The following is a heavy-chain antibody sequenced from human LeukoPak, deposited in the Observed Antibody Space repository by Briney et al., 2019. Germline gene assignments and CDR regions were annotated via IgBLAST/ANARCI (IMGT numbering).Heavy chain of an antibody. CDR1: GYTLTELS. J-gene: IGHJ4*02. Sequence: ASVKVSCKVSGYTLTELSMHWVRQAPGKGLEWMGGFDPEDGETIYAQKFQGRVTMTRDLSTSTVYMELSSLRSEDTAVYYCARVEYGSGSVPYFDYWGQGTLVTVSS. D-gene: IGHD3-10*01. V-gene: IGHV1-24*01. CDR2: FDPEDGET. CDR3: ARVEYGSGSVPYFDY.